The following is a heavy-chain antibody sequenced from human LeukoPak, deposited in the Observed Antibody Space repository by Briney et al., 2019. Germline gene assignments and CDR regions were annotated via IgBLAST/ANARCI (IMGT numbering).Heavy chain of an antibody. CDR3: SRGAAPVSWFDP. V-gene: IGHV1-46*01. J-gene: IGHJ5*02. D-gene: IGHD5/OR15-5a*01. Sequence: ASVKVSCKASGYTFTSYYMHWARQAPGQGLEWMGIINPSGGSTSYAQKFQGRVTMTRDMSTSTVYMELSSLRSEDTAVYYCSRGAAPVSWFDPWGQGTLVTVSS. CDR1: GYTFTSYY. CDR2: INPSGGST.